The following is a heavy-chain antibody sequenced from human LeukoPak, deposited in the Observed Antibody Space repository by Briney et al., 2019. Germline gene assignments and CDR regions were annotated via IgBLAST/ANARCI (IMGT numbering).Heavy chain of an antibody. J-gene: IGHJ4*02. CDR1: GYTFTGYY. CDR2: INPNSGGT. V-gene: IGHV1-2*06. D-gene: IGHD3-3*01. CDR3: ARDAQYYDFWSGSSDFDY. Sequence: ASVKVSCKASGYTFTGYYIHWVRQAPGQGLEWMGRINPNSGGTNYAQKFQGRVTMTRDTSISTAYMELSRLRSDDTAIYYCARDAQYYDFWSGSSDFDYWGQGTLVTVSS.